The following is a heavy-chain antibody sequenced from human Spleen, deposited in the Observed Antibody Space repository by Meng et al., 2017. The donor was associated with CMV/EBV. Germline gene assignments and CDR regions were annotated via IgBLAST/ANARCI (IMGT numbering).Heavy chain of an antibody. Sequence: GSLRLSCAVYGGSFSTYYWSWIRQPPGKGLEWIGSIYYSGSTYYNPSLKSRVTISVDTSKNQFSLKLSSVTAADTAVYYCARWNHENYFDYWGQGTLVTVSS. CDR2: IYYSGST. D-gene: IGHD1-14*01. J-gene: IGHJ4*02. CDR3: ARWNHENYFDY. V-gene: IGHV4-34*01. CDR1: GGSFSTYY.